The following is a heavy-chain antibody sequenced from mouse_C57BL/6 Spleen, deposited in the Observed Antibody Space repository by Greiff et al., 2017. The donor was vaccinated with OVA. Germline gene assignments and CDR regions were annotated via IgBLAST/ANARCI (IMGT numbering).Heavy chain of an antibody. CDR3: TTGYFDV. V-gene: IGHV6-3*01. CDR1: GFTFSNYW. Sequence: DVKLVESGGGLVQPGGSMKLSCVASGFTFSNYWMNWVRQSPEKGLEWVAQIRLKSDNYATHYAVSVKGRFTISRDDYKSSVYLQMNNLRAEDTGIYYCTTGYFDVWGTGTTVTVSS. CDR2: IRLKSDNYAT. J-gene: IGHJ1*03.